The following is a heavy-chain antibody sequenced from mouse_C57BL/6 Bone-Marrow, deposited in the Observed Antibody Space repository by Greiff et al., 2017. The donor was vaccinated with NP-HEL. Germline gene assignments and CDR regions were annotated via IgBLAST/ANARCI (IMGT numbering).Heavy chain of an antibody. CDR2: IDPSDSYT. Sequence: QVQLQQPGAELVKPGASVKLSCKASGYTFTSYWMQWVNQRPGQGLEWIGEIDPSDSYTNYNQKFKGKATLTVDTSSSTAYMQLSSLTSEDSAVYYCAGYDYWYFDVWGTGTTVTVSS. CDR3: AGYDYWYFDV. CDR1: GYTFTSYW. J-gene: IGHJ1*03. D-gene: IGHD2-2*01. V-gene: IGHV1-50*01.